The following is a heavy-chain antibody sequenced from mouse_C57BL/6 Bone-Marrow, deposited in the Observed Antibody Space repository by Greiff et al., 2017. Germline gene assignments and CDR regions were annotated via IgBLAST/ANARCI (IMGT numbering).Heavy chain of an antibody. D-gene: IGHD2-5*01. CDR2: IHPNSGST. CDR3: ARAPTDYSNFVDY. J-gene: IGHJ2*01. Sequence: QVQLQQPGAELVKPGASVKLSCKASGYTFTSYWMHWVKQRPGQGLEWIGMIHPNSGSTNYNEKFKSKATLTVDKSSSTAYMQLSSLTSEDSAVYYCARAPTDYSNFVDYWGQGTTLTVSS. V-gene: IGHV1-64*01. CDR1: GYTFTSYW.